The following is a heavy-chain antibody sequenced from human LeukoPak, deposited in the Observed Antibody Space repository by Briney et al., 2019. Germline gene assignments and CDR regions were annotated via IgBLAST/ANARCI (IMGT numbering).Heavy chain of an antibody. Sequence: SQTLSLTCAISGDSVTSNSVAWNWLRQAPSRGLEWLGSTNNRSNCYGDYAEAVRSIITLTPNTTKNQLLMQLNSVTPEDTDVDYCARDRWFGELLSTYDYYGMDVWGQGTTVTAS. V-gene: IGHV6-1*01. CDR3: ARDRWFGELLSTYDYYGMDV. J-gene: IGHJ6*02. CDR1: GDSVTSNSVA. D-gene: IGHD3-10*01. CDR2: TNNRSNCYG.